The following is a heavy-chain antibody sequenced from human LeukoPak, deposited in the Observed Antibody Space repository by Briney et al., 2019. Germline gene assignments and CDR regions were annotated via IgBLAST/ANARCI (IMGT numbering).Heavy chain of an antibody. CDR2: TYYRSKWYN. CDR3: ARDRVLGGGFGELYPYYYYYMDV. D-gene: IGHD3-10*01. J-gene: IGHJ6*03. CDR1: GDSVSSNSVT. Sequence: SQTLSLTCAISGDSVSSNSVTWTRIRQSPSRGLEWLGRTYYRSKWYNDYAVSVKSRITINPDTSKNQFSLQLNSVTPEDTAVYYCARDRVLGGGFGELYPYYYYYMDVWGKGTTVTISS. V-gene: IGHV6-1*01.